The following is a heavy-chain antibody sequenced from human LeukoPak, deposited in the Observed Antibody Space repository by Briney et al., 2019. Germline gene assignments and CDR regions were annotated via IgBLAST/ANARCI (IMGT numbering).Heavy chain of an antibody. CDR2: IKQDGSEK. V-gene: IGHV3-7*05. J-gene: IGHJ4*02. Sequence: PGGSLRLSCEASGFTLINYWMTWVRQAPGKGLEWVANIKQDGSEKYYVDSVRGRFTISRDNAKNSLHLQMDSLRADDTAVYYCARGPTVVTSDYWGQGTLVTVSS. CDR3: ARGPTVVTSDY. D-gene: IGHD4-23*01. CDR1: GFTLINYW.